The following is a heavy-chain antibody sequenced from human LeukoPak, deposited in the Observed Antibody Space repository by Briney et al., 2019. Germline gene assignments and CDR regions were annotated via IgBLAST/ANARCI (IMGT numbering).Heavy chain of an antibody. V-gene: IGHV1-69*06. D-gene: IGHD6-19*01. J-gene: IGHJ6*03. CDR1: GGTFSNHA. CDR3: ARVGSSGWYSGIYYYYYYMDV. CDR2: IIPIFGTA. Sequence: SVKVSCKASGGTFSNHAISWVRQAPGQGLEWMGGIIPIFGTAYYTQKFQGRVTIIADKSTSTAYMELSSLRSEDTAVYYCARVGSSGWYSGIYYYYYYMDVWGKGTTVTISS.